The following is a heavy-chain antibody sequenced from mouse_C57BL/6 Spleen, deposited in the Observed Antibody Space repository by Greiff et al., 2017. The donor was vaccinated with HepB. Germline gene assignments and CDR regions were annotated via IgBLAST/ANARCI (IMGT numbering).Heavy chain of an antibody. J-gene: IGHJ2*01. CDR2: IDPSDSYT. V-gene: IGHV1-50*01. D-gene: IGHD2-2*01. CDR1: GYTFTSYW. CDR3: ARGDGYGDYFDY. Sequence: VQLQQPGAELVKPGASVKLSCKASGYTFTSYWMQWVKQRPGQGLEWIGEIDPSDSYTNYNQKFKGKATLTVDTSSSTAYMQLSSLTSKDSAVYYCARGDGYGDYFDYWGQGTTLTVSS.